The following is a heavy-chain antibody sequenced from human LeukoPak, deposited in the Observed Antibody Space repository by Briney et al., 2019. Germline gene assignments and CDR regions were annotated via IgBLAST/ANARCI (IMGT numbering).Heavy chain of an antibody. CDR3: AKDKAAAGIDY. D-gene: IGHD6-13*01. V-gene: IGHV3-30*18. CDR2: ISYDGNNK. J-gene: IGHJ4*02. Sequence: GGSLRLSCVASGFTFSSSGIHWVRQAPGKGLEWVAVISYDGNNKYYADSVKGRFTISRDNSKNTLYLQMNSLRAEDTAVYYCAKDKAAAGIDYWGQGTLVTVSS. CDR1: GFTFSSSG.